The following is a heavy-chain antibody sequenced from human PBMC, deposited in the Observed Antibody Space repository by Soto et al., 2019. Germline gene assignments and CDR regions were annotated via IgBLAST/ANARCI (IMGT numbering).Heavy chain of an antibody. D-gene: IGHD5-18*01. Sequence: GGSLRLSCAASGFTFSHHWMHWVRQSPGKGLVWVSRINGDESTTDYADSVQGRFTISRDNTKNTLYLQMNSLRDEDTAVYYCARDRGYNYGSAFDPWGKGTLVTVS. V-gene: IGHV3-74*01. CDR1: GFTFSHHW. J-gene: IGHJ5*02. CDR2: INGDESTT. CDR3: ARDRGYNYGSAFDP.